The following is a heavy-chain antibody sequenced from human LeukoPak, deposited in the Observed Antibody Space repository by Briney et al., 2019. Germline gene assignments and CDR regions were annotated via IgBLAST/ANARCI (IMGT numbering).Heavy chain of an antibody. J-gene: IGHJ4*02. CDR2: ISSSSSYI. Sequence: GGSLGLSCAASGFTFSSYSMNWVRQAPGRGLEWVLSISSSSSYIYYADSVKGRFTISRDNAKNPLYLQTNSLRAEDTAVYYCARAPLVGASEIDYWGQATLVTVSS. D-gene: IGHD1-26*01. V-gene: IGHV3-21*01. CDR3: ARAPLVGASEIDY. CDR1: GFTFSSYS.